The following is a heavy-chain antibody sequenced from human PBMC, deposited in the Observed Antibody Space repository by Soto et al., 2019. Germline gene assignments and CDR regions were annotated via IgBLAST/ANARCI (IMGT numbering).Heavy chain of an antibody. Sequence: GGSLRLSCAASGFTFSSYSMNWVRQAPGKGLEWVSSTSSSSSYIYYADSVKGRFTISRDNAKNSLYLQMNSLRAEDTAVYYCARDLVVVAATKDYYYYAMDVWGQGTTVTVSS. D-gene: IGHD2-15*01. J-gene: IGHJ6*02. CDR2: TSSSSSYI. V-gene: IGHV3-21*01. CDR1: GFTFSSYS. CDR3: ARDLVVVAATKDYYYYAMDV.